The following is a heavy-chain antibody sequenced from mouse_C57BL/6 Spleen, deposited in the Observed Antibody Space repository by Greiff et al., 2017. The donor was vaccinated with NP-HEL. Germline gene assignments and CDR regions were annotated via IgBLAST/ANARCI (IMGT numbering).Heavy chain of an antibody. D-gene: IGHD1-1*01. V-gene: IGHV1-69*01. CDR2: IDPSDSYT. CDR1: GYTFTSYW. J-gene: IGHJ1*03. CDR3: ARSITTHGYFDV. Sequence: VQLQQPGAELVMPGASVKLSCKASGYTFTSYWMHWVKQRPGQGLEWIGEIDPSDSYTNYNQKFKGKSTLTVDKSSSTAYMQLSSLTSEDSAVYYCARSITTHGYFDVWGTGTTVTVSS.